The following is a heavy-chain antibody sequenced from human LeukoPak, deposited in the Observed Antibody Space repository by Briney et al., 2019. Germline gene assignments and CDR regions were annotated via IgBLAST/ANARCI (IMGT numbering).Heavy chain of an antibody. CDR3: AGDPKSSGWYYFDY. D-gene: IGHD6-19*01. V-gene: IGHV3-30*03. CDR1: GFTFSSYG. CDR2: ISYDGSNK. J-gene: IGHJ4*02. Sequence: GGSLRLSCAASGFTFSSYGMHWVRQAPGKGLEWVAVISYDGSNKYYADSVKGRFTISRDNSKNTLYLQMNSLRAEDTAVYYCAGDPKSSGWYYFDYWGQGTLVTVSS.